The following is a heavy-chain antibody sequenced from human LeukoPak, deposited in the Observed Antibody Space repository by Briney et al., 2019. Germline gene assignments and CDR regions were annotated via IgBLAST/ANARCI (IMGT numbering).Heavy chain of an antibody. CDR2: VSTYNGDT. V-gene: IGHV1-18*01. CDR1: GYTFTKNA. D-gene: IGHD4-23*01. CDR3: ARDGGAPGPIYGDY. J-gene: IGHJ4*02. Sequence: GASVKVSCKASGYTFTKNAMNWVRQAPGQGLEWMGWVSTYNGDTKYAQNFQDRVTMTRDTSTTTAYMELRGLRSDDTAVYYCARDGGAPGPIYGDYWGQGTPVTVSS.